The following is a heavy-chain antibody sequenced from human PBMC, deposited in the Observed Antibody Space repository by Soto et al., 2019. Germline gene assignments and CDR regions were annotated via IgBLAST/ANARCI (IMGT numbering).Heavy chain of an antibody. CDR1: GFTFSSYG. D-gene: IGHD6-19*01. CDR2: ISYDGSNK. V-gene: IGHV3-30*18. Sequence: HPGGSLRLSCAASGFTFSSYGMHWVRQAPGKGLEWVAVISYDGSNKYYADSVKGRFTISRDNSKNTLYLQMNSLRAEDTAVYYCAKETTGSGWYYFDHWGQGTLVTVSS. J-gene: IGHJ4*02. CDR3: AKETTGSGWYYFDH.